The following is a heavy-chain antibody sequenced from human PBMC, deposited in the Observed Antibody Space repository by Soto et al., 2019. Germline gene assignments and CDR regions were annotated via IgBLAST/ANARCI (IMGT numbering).Heavy chain of an antibody. CDR1: GFTFSSYE. J-gene: IGHJ6*02. CDR2: ISSSGSTI. CDR3: ARNEDSGYYYYYGMDV. Sequence: EVQLVESGGGLVQPGGSLRLSCAASGFTFSSYEMNWVRQAPGKGLEWVSYISSSGSTIYYADSVKGRFTISRDNAKNSLYLQMNSLIAEDTAVYYCARNEDSGYYYYYGMDVWGQGTTVTVSS. V-gene: IGHV3-48*03. D-gene: IGHD6-6*01.